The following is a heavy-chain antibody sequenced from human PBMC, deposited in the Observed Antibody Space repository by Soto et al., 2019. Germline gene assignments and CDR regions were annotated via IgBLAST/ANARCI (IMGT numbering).Heavy chain of an antibody. Sequence: ASVKVSCKASGYTFTSYGISWVRQAPGQGLEWMGWISAYNGNTNYAQKLQGRVTMTTDTSTSTAYMELRSLRSDDTAVYYCARVFTEXTMIVVVPKLGYYYFDYWGQGTLVTVSS. V-gene: IGHV1-18*04. D-gene: IGHD3-22*01. CDR1: GYTFTSYG. J-gene: IGHJ4*02. CDR3: ARVFTEXTMIVVVPKLGYYYFDY. CDR2: ISAYNGNT.